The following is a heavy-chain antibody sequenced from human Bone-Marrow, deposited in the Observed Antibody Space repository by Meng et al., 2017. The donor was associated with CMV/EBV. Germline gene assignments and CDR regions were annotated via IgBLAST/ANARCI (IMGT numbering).Heavy chain of an antibody. CDR2: IYYSGST. D-gene: IGHD2-2*01. J-gene: IGHJ5*02. CDR3: ASEDIVVVPAARGHWYDP. V-gene: IGHV4-39*07. Sequence: SETLSLTCTVAGGSISSSSYYWGWIRQPPGKGLEWIGSIYYSGSTYYNPSLKSRVTISVDTSKNQFFLELSSVTAADTAVYYCASEDIVVVPAARGHWYDPWGQGTLVTVSS. CDR1: GGSISSSSYY.